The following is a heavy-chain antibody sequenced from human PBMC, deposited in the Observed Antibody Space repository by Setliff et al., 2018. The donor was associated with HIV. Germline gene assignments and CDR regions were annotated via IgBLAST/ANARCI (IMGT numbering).Heavy chain of an antibody. J-gene: IGHJ4*02. CDR3: AKGRREMATIVDY. D-gene: IGHD5-12*01. Sequence: GGSLRLSCAASGFTFSDYYMRWIRQAPGKGLEWVSYISSSGSTIYCADSVKGRFTISRDNAKNSLYLQMNSLRAEDTAWYYCAKGRREMATIVDYWGQGTLVTVSS. V-gene: IGHV3-11*01. CDR1: GFTFSDYY. CDR2: ISSSGSTI.